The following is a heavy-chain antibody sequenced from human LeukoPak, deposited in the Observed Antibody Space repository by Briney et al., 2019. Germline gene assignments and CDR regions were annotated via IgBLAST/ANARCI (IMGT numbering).Heavy chain of an antibody. J-gene: IGHJ4*02. V-gene: IGHV3-48*01. D-gene: IGHD1-14*01. CDR2: ISSSSSTI. Sequence: PGGSLRLSCAASGFTFSSYSMNWVRQAPGKGLEWVSYISSSSSTIYYADSVKGRFTISRDNSKNTLYLQMNSLRAEDTAVYYCAKDPHRIADDYWGQGTLVTASS. CDR1: GFTFSSYS. CDR3: AKDPHRIADDY.